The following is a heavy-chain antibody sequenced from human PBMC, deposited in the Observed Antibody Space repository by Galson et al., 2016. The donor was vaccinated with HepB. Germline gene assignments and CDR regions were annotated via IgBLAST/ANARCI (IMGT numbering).Heavy chain of an antibody. J-gene: IGHJ4*02. D-gene: IGHD3-22*01. CDR1: GDSIRSSNHY. CDR3: ARQYDSTAMIFDY. V-gene: IGHV4-39*01. CDR2: IHYGGNT. Sequence: SETLSLTCSVSGDSIRSSNHYWGWIRQPPGKGLEWIGSIGSIHYGGNTYYNPSLKSRVTIYVDPANNHLSLKLRSVTAADRAVYYCARQYDSTAMIFDYWGPGNLVTVSS.